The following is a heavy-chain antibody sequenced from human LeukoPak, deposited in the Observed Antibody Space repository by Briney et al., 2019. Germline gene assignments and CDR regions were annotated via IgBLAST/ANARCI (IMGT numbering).Heavy chain of an antibody. CDR1: GVSMSACY. CDR2: IHHSRST. J-gene: IGHJ6*02. D-gene: IGHD4-23*01. Sequence: SETLSLTCTVSGVSMSACYWMWIRQPPGKGLEWIGYIHHSRSTNYNPSLRSRVTISVDTSKNQFSLKLSAVTAADTAVYYCAGDYGGFEGVMDVWGQGITVTVSS. V-gene: IGHV4-59*08. CDR3: AGDYGGFEGVMDV.